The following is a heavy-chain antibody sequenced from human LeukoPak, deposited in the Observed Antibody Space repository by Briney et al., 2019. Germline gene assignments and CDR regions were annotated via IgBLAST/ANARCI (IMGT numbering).Heavy chain of an antibody. CDR1: GGSISSGSYY. J-gene: IGHJ3*02. Sequence: SETLSLSCTVSGGSISSGSYYWSWIRQPAGKGLEWIGRIYTSGSTNYNPSLKSRVTISVDTSKNQFSLKLSSVTAAGTAVYYCRGSGLNAFDIWGQGTMVTVSS. D-gene: IGHD3-16*01. CDR2: IYTSGST. CDR3: RGSGLNAFDI. V-gene: IGHV4-61*02.